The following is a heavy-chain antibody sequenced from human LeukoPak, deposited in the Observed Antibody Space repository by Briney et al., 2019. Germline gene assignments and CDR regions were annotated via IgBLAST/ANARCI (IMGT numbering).Heavy chain of an antibody. CDR1: GGTFSSYA. J-gene: IGHJ5*02. D-gene: IGHD3-10*01. V-gene: IGHV1-69*01. CDR3: ARSIPLWKELRRDWFDP. CDR2: IIPIFGTA. Sequence: SVKVSCKASGGTFSSYAISWVRQAPGQGLEWMGGIIPIFGTANYAQKFQGRVTITADESTSTAYMELSSLRSEDTAVYYCARSIPLWKELRRDWFDPWGQGTLVIVSS.